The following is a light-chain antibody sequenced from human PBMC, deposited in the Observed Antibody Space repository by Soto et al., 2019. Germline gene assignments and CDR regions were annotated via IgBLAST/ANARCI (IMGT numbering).Light chain of an antibody. CDR3: QQYNNWPGT. CDR1: QSISSN. V-gene: IGKV3-15*01. J-gene: IGKJ1*01. Sequence: EIVMTQSPATLSVSPGERVTLSCRASQSISSNLAWYQQKPGQAPRLLIYGASTRATGIPARFSGSGSGTEFTLTISSLQSEDFAVYYCQQYNNWPGTFGQGTKVEAK. CDR2: GAS.